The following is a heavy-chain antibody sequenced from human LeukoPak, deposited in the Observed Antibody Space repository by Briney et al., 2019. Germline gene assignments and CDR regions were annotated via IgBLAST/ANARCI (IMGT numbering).Heavy chain of an antibody. J-gene: IGHJ4*02. CDR2: ISYDGSNK. CDR1: GFTFSSYG. Sequence: GGSLRLSCAASGFTFSSYGMHWGRQAPGKGLEWVAVISYDGSNKYYADSVEGRFTISRDNSKNTLYLQMNSLRAEDTAVYYCAKSGSIVVVIASIFDYWGQGTLVTVSS. CDR3: AKSGSIVVVIASIFDY. V-gene: IGHV3-30*18. D-gene: IGHD2-21*01.